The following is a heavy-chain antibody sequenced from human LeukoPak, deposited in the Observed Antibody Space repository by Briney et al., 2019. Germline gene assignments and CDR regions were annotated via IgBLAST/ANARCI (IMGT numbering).Heavy chain of an antibody. J-gene: IGHJ6*02. CDR1: GYTFTSYG. CDR3: ARFGQIVVVPAEWDYYGMDV. V-gene: IGHV1-18*01. CDR2: ISAYNGNT. D-gene: IGHD2-2*01. Sequence: ASVKVSCKASGYTFTSYGISWVRQAPGQGLEWMGWISAYNGNTNYAQKLQGRVTMTTDTSTSTAYMELRSLRSDDTAVYYCARFGQIVVVPAEWDYYGMDVWGQGTTVTVSS.